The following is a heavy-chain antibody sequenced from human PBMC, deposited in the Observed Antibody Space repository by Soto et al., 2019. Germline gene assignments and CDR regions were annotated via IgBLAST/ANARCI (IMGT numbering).Heavy chain of an antibody. J-gene: IGHJ1*01. D-gene: IGHD3-22*01. CDR3: ARDPDYYDSSGYYPEYFQH. Sequence: GGSLRLSCAAAGFPISSYGMHWVRQATGKGLEWVAVMWNDGSNKYYADSVKGRFTISRDNAQNSLYLQMNSLRDEDTAVYYCARDPDYYDSSGYYPEYFQHWGQGTLVTVSS. CDR2: MWNDGSNK. CDR1: GFPISSYG. V-gene: IGHV3-33*01.